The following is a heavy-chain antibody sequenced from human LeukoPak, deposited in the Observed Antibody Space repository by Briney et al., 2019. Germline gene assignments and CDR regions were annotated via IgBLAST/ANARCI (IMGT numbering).Heavy chain of an antibody. CDR2: INTNDGTT. CDR3: AGGLGFYTLFDY. CDR1: GYTFTNFF. J-gene: IGHJ4*02. Sequence: ASVKVSCKASGYTFTNFFMHWVRQAPGQGLDGMGLINTNDGTTSYQQKFHGRVTMTRDTSTSTVYMELSSLRSEDTAVYYCAGGLGFYTLFDYWGQGTLVAVSS. D-gene: IGHD2/OR15-2a*01. V-gene: IGHV1-46*01.